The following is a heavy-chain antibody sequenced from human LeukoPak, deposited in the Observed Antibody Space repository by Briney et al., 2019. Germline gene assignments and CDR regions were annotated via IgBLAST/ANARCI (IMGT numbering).Heavy chain of an antibody. Sequence: SGPTLVNPTQTLTLTCTFSGFSLSTSGVGVGWIRQPPVKALEWLALNYWNDEKRYNPSQKSRETITQDKEKTQMVLTMTNMDPVDTATYYCAHSNHYYYYYMDVWGKGTTVTVSS. CDR3: AHSNHYYYYYMDV. J-gene: IGHJ6*03. CDR1: GFSLSTSGVG. V-gene: IGHV2-5*01. CDR2: NYWNDEK.